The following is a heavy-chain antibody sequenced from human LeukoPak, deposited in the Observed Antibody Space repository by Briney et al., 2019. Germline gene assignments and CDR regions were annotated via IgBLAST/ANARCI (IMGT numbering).Heavy chain of an antibody. CDR1: GFTFSSYA. CDR3: AREKLGATPLGFDS. D-gene: IGHD1-26*01. CDR2: ISYDGSNK. J-gene: IGHJ4*02. V-gene: IGHV3-30*04. Sequence: GGSLRLSCAASGFTFSSYAMHWVRQAPGKGLEWVAVISYDGSNKYYADSMKGRFTISRDNAKNSLYLQMNSLRAEDTALYYCAREKLGATPLGFDSWGQGILVSVSS.